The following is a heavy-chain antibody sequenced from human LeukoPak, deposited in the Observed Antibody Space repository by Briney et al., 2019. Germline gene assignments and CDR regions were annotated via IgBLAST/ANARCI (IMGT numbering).Heavy chain of an antibody. Sequence: PSETLSLTCAVYGGSFSGYYWSWIRQFPDKGLEWIGEINHSGRTNYNPSLKSRVTISLDTSKSQLSLKLTSVTAADTAVYYCARLVGSSWYREVLRGRDYWGQGTLVTVSS. J-gene: IGHJ4*02. CDR1: GGSFSGYY. D-gene: IGHD6-13*01. CDR3: ARLVGSSWYREVLRGRDY. V-gene: IGHV4-34*01. CDR2: INHSGRT.